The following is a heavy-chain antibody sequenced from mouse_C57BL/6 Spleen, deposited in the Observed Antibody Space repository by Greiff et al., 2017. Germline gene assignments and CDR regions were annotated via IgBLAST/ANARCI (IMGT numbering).Heavy chain of an antibody. CDR3: ARDYGSSPFGD. J-gene: IGHJ2*01. CDR1: GYTFTGYW. CDR2: ILPGSGST. D-gene: IGHD1-1*01. V-gene: IGHV1-9*01. Sequence: QVQLKQSGAELMKPGASVKLSCKATGYTFTGYWIEWVKQRPGHGLEWIGEILPGSGSTNYNGKFKGKATLTADKSSSTAYMQLSSLTSEDSAVYFCARDYGSSPFGDWGQGTTLTVSS.